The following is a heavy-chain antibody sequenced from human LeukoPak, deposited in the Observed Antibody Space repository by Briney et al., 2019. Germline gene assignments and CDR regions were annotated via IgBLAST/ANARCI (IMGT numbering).Heavy chain of an antibody. CDR1: GFTFSSYW. CDR2: TNTDGSST. CDR3: YGANAEH. Sequence: GGSLRLSCSASGFTFSSYWMHWVRQAPGKGLVWVSGTNTDGSSTMYADSVKGRFTIARDNAKNTLYLQMNSLRAEDTAVYYCYGANAEHWGQGTLVTVSS. V-gene: IGHV3-74*03. D-gene: IGHD4-23*01. J-gene: IGHJ1*01.